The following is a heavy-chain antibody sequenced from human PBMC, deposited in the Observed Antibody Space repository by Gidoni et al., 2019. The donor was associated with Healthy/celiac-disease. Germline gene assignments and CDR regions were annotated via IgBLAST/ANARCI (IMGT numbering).Heavy chain of an antibody. CDR2: IIPIFGTA. Sequence: QVQLVQSGAEVKKPGSSVKVSCKASGGPFSSYAISWVRQAPGQGLEWMGGIIPIFGTANYAQKFQGRVTITADESTSTAYMELSSLRSEDTAVYYCARGSPHVTMIVVTGVYYYYGMDVWGQGTTVTVSS. CDR3: ARGSPHVTMIVVTGVYYYYGMDV. CDR1: GGPFSSYA. V-gene: IGHV1-69*01. D-gene: IGHD3-22*01. J-gene: IGHJ6*02.